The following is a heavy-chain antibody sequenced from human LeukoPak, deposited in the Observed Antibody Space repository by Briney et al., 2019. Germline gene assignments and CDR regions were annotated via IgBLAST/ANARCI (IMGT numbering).Heavy chain of an antibody. D-gene: IGHD6-13*01. CDR1: GYTFTSYA. CDR2: SNAGNGNT. Sequence: ASVKVSCKASGYTFTSYAMHWVRQAPGQRLEWMGWSNAGNGNTKYSQEFQGRVTITRDTSASTAYMELSSLRSEDMAVYYCARAAAAAPYGMDVWGQGTTVTVSS. V-gene: IGHV1-3*02. CDR3: ARAAAAAPYGMDV. J-gene: IGHJ6*02.